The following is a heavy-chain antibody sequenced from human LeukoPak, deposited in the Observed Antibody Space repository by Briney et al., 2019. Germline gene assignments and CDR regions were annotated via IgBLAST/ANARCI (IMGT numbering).Heavy chain of an antibody. CDR2: IRYGGSNK. CDR3: ANVGYGYDFWSGYYNEGDFDY. Sequence: PGGSLRLSCAASGFTFSSYGMHWVRQAPGKGLEWVAFIRYGGSNKYYADSVKGRFTISRDNSKNPLYLQMNSLRAEETAVYYCANVGYGYDFWSGYYNEGDFDYWGQGTLVTVSS. J-gene: IGHJ4*02. V-gene: IGHV3-30*02. D-gene: IGHD3-3*01. CDR1: GFTFSSYG.